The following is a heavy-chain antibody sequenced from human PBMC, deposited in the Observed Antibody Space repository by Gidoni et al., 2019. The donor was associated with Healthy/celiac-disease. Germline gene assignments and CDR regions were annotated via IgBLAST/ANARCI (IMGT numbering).Heavy chain of an antibody. CDR2: KWYEGSNK. Sequence: QVQLVESGGAVVLPGKSLRRSCAASGIPFISHGMHWGRQAPGNGMTWVRQARGKGLEWVAVKWYEGSNKYYADSVKGRFTISRDNSKNTLYLQMNSLRAEDTAVYYCAREGYYYDSSGYFPRWWGQGTLVTVSS. J-gene: IGHJ4*02. CDR1: GIPFISHG. D-gene: IGHD3-22*01. V-gene: IGHV3-33*01. CDR3: AREGYYYDSSGYFPRW.